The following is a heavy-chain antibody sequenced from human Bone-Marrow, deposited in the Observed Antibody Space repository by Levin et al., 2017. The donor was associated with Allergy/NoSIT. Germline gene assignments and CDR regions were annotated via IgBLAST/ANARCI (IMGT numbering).Heavy chain of an antibody. Sequence: GESLKISCAASGFTFSSYEMNWVRQAPGKGLEWVSYISSSGSTIYYADSVKGRFTISRDNAKNSLYLQMNSLRAEDTAVYYCARDDRPVTVTYGMDVWGQGTTVTVSS. J-gene: IGHJ6*02. CDR1: GFTFSSYE. CDR2: ISSSGSTI. V-gene: IGHV3-48*03. D-gene: IGHD4-11*01. CDR3: ARDDRPVTVTYGMDV.